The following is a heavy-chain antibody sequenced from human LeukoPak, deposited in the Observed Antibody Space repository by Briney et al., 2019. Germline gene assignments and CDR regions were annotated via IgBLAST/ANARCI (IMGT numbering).Heavy chain of an antibody. CDR1: GFTVSSYY. Sequence: PGGSLRLSCAASGFTVSSYYMSWVRQAPGKGLDWVSVIYSGGSAYYADSVKGRFTISRDNSKNTLYLQINSLRAEGTAVYYCARDLGRGYSNYWGQGTLVTVSS. V-gene: IGHV3-66*01. CDR3: ARDLGRGYSNY. J-gene: IGHJ4*02. D-gene: IGHD3-16*01. CDR2: IYSGGSA.